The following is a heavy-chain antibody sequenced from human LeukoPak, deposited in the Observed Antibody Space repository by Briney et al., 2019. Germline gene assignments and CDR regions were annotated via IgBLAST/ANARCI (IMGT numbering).Heavy chain of an antibody. CDR3: VSHRYDSSGYYDY. D-gene: IGHD3-22*01. V-gene: IGHV1-69*04. CDR2: IIPILGIA. J-gene: IGHJ4*02. CDR1: GGTFSSYA. Sequence: GSSVKVSCKASGGTFSSYAISWVRQAPGQGLEWMGRIIPILGIANYAQKFQGRVTITADKSTSTAYMELSSLRSEDTAVYYCVSHRYDSSGYYDYWGQGTLVTVSS.